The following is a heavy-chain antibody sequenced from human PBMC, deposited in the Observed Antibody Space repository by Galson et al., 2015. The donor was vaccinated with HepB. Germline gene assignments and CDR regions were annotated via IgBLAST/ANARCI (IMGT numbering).Heavy chain of an antibody. J-gene: IGHJ4*02. CDR3: ARPQPGIAAAGTNGPFDY. CDR2: INHSGST. V-gene: IGHV4-34*01. CDR1: GGSFSGYY. Sequence: ETLSLTCAVYGGSFSGYYWSWIRQPPGKGLEWIGEINHSGSTNYNPSLKSRVTISVDTSKNQFSLKLSSLTAADTAVYYCARPQPGIAAAGTNGPFDYWGQGTLVTVSS. D-gene: IGHD6-13*01.